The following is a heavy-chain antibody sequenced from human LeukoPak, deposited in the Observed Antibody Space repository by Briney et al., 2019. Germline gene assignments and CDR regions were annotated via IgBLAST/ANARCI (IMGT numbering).Heavy chain of an antibody. CDR3: ARDQGYSSSWFDP. J-gene: IGHJ5*02. V-gene: IGHV1-2*02. CDR2: INPNSGGT. D-gene: IGHD6-13*01. Sequence: GASVKVSCKASGYTFTGYYMHWVRQAPGQGLEWMGWINPNSGGTNYAQKFQGRVTMTRDTSISTDYMELSRLRSGDTAVYYCARDQGYSSSWFDPWGQGTLVTVSS. CDR1: GYTFTGYY.